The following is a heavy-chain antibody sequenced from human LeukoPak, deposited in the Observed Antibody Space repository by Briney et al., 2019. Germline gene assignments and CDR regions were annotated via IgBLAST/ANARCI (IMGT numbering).Heavy chain of an antibody. D-gene: IGHD2-2*01. J-gene: IGHJ4*02. CDR2: ISYSSRAR. V-gene: IGHV3-48*01. CDR3: ARAYCSSTSCFG. Sequence: PGGSLRLSCAPSGFTFSSYNMNWVRQAPGKGLEWVSSISYSSRARYYADSVKGRFTISRDNFKDSLYLQMDSLRAEDTAVYYCARAYCSSTSCFGWGQGTLVTVSS. CDR1: GFTFSSYN.